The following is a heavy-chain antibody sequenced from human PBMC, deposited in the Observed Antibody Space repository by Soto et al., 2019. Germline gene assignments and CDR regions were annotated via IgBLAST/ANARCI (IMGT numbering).Heavy chain of an antibody. J-gene: IGHJ4*02. CDR2: IWHDGGNK. CDR1: GFTFSSYG. V-gene: IGHV3-33*01. D-gene: IGHD3-16*01. CDR3: ARDGDVNTGFGKDY. Sequence: LRLSCAASGFTFSSYGMHWVRQAPGKGLEWVAFIWHDGGNKSYAESVKGRFTISRDNSKNTLYLQMTSLSAEDTAMYYCARDGDVNTGFGKDYWGQGTLVTVSS.